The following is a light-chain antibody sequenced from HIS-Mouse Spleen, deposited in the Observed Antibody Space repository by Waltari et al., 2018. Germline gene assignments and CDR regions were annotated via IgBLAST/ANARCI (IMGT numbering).Light chain of an antibody. CDR2: DAS. J-gene: IGKJ4*01. CDR1: QGVSSY. Sequence: EIVLTQSPATLSLSPGERATLSCRASQGVSSYLAWYQQKPGQAPRLLIYDASNRATGIPARFRGRGAGTDFTLTISSLEPEDFAVYYCQQYGSSLTFGGGTKVEIK. V-gene: IGKV3-11*01. CDR3: QQYGSSLT.